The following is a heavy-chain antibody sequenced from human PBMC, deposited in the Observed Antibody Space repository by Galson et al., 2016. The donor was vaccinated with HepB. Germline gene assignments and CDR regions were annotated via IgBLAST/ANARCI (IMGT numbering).Heavy chain of an antibody. D-gene: IGHD2-2*01. CDR3: ARAPVLPATVGGYDH. V-gene: IGHV3-74*01. CDR2: ISTDGSSA. CDR1: GFSLRSYW. Sequence: SLRLSCAASGFSLRSYWMHWVRQAPGKGLVWVSRISTDGSSATYADSVKGRFTISRDNAKNTLYLEMNSLRAEDTAVYYCARAPVLPATVGGYDHWSQGTLVTVSS. J-gene: IGHJ4*02.